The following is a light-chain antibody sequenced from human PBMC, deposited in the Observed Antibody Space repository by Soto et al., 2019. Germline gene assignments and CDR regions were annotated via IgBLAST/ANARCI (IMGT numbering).Light chain of an antibody. CDR3: QQSYSTPRT. V-gene: IGKV1-39*01. CDR1: QSISSY. Sequence: DIPMTQSPSSLSASVGDRVTITCRARQSISSYLNWYQQKPGKAPKLQIYAASSLQSGVPSRFSGSGSATEFTLTISSLQPEDFATYYCQQSYSTPRTFGQGTKVEIK. J-gene: IGKJ1*01. CDR2: AAS.